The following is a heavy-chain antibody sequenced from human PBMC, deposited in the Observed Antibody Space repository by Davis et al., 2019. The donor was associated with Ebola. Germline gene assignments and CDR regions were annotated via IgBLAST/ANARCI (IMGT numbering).Heavy chain of an antibody. CDR2: IHHSGSA. D-gene: IGHD2-21*01. Sequence: PSETLSLTCTVSGGSITTYFWSWIRQPPGKGLEWVGYIHHSGSANSNPSFKSRVTFSIDTSKSQVSLKLTSVTAADTAVYYCARDTRPCGGDCYDDTFDMWGQGTMVIVSS. CDR1: GGSITTYF. V-gene: IGHV4-59*12. CDR3: ARDTRPCGGDCYDDTFDM. J-gene: IGHJ3*02.